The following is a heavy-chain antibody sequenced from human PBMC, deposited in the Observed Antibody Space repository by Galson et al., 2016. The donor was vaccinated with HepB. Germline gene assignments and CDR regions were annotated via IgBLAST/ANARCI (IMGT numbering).Heavy chain of an antibody. CDR2: ISSRSSDI. D-gene: IGHD5-18*01. CDR3: ARMVRFDSYGCPGIRDY. J-gene: IGHJ4*02. V-gene: IGHV3-21*01. CDR1: GFTFSSYT. Sequence: SLRLSCAASGFTFSSYTMNWVRQAPGKGLEWVSSISSRSSDIYYADSVKGRFTISRDNAKNSLYLQMNSLRAEDTAVYYCARMVRFDSYGCPGIRDYWGQGTLVTVSS.